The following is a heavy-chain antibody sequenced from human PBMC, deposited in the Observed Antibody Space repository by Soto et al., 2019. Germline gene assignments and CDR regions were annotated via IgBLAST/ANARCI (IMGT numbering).Heavy chain of an antibody. Sequence: SVKVSCKASGGTFSSYAISWVRQAPGQGLEWMGRIIPILGIANYAQKFQGRVTITADKSTSTAYMELSSLRSDDTAVYYCARDQPYDYDYVWGSYRGWAFDIWG. CDR2: IIPILGIA. D-gene: IGHD3-16*02. V-gene: IGHV1-69*04. CDR1: GGTFSSYA. J-gene: IGHJ3*02. CDR3: ARDQPYDYDYVWGSYRGWAFDI.